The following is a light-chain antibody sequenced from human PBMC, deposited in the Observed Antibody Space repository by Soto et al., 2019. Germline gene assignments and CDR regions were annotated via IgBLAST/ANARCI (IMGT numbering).Light chain of an antibody. Sequence: QSVLTQPPSVSAAPGQKVTISCSGSSSNIGNNFVSWYQQLPGTAPKLLIYGNTNRPSGVPDRFSGSKSGTSASLAIAGLQAEDEGDYYCQTYDSSLSGLYVFGTGTKV. CDR3: QTYDSSLSGLYV. V-gene: IGLV1-40*01. J-gene: IGLJ1*01. CDR1: SSNIGNNF. CDR2: GNT.